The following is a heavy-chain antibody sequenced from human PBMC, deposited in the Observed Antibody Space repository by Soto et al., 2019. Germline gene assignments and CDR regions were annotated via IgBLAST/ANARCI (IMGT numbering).Heavy chain of an antibody. Sequence: GALLVSCAASAFTFSIHWMTWVGQAPGKGLEWVANIKQDGSDKYYVDSVRGRFTISRDNAKNSLYLQMNSLRAGETAVYYRVRSYGGYGGYCFDCWGQGTMVTVSS. J-gene: IGHJ4*02. CDR2: IKQDGSDK. V-gene: IGHV3-7*03. CDR1: AFTFSIHW. D-gene: IGHD5-12*01. CDR3: VRSYGGYGGYCFDC.